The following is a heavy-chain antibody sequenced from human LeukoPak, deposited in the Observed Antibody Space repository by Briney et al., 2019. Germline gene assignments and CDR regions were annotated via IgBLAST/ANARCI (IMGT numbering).Heavy chain of an antibody. J-gene: IGHJ6*03. CDR3: AKLLTLYYYDSPGSSHMDV. Sequence: GGSLRLSCAASGFTFSSYGMHWVRQAPGKGLEWVAFIRYDGSNKYYADSVKGRFTISRDNSKNTLYLQMNSLRAEDTAVYYCAKLLTLYYYDSPGSSHMDVWGKGTTVIVSS. CDR1: GFTFSSYG. D-gene: IGHD3-22*01. V-gene: IGHV3-30*02. CDR2: IRYDGSNK.